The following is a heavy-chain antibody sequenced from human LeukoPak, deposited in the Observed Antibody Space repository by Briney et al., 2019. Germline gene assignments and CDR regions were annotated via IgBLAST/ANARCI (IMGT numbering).Heavy chain of an antibody. CDR3: ARVAVATRRDDFDY. V-gene: IGHV3-21*01. J-gene: IGHJ4*02. CDR1: GFTFSSYS. D-gene: IGHD5-12*01. Sequence: PGGSLRLSCAASGFTFSSYSMNWVRQAPGKGLEWVSSISSSSSYIYYADSVKGRFTISRDNAKNSLYLQMNSLRAEDTAVYYCARVAVATRRDDFDYWGQGTLVTVSS. CDR2: ISSSSSYI.